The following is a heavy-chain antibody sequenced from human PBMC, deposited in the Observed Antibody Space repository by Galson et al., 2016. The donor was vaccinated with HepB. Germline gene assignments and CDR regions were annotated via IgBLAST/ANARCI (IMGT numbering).Heavy chain of an antibody. CDR3: ARLIYRLPGTYGLDV. D-gene: IGHD1/OR15-1a*01. J-gene: IGHJ6*02. V-gene: IGHV3-30-3*01. Sequence: SLRLSCAASGFTSSTYWVNWVRQAPGKGLEWVAVISYDGNNKYFAGSVKGRFTISRDNAKNSLYLQMNSLRAEDTAVYYCARLIYRLPGTYGLDVWGQGTTVTVSS. CDR1: GFTSSTYW. CDR2: ISYDGNNK.